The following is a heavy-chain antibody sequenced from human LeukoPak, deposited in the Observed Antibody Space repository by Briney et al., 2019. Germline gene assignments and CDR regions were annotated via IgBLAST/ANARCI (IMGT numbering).Heavy chain of an antibody. V-gene: IGHV3-23*01. D-gene: IGHD3-9*01. CDR3: ANLHYDILTGYYNGPPYYYYGMDV. CDR1: GFTFSSYA. CDR2: ISGSGGST. J-gene: IGHJ6*02. Sequence: GGSLRLSCAASGFTFSSYAMSWVRQAPGKGLEWVSAISGSGGSTCYADSVKGRFTISRDNSKNTLYLQMNSLRAEDTAVYYCANLHYDILTGYYNGPPYYYYGMDVWGQGTTVTVSS.